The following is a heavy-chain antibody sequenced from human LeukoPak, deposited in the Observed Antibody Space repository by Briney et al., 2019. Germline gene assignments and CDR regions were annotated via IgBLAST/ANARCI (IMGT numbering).Heavy chain of an antibody. CDR1: GGSISSYY. CDR3: ARHYGPHMVRGAFDI. V-gene: IGHV4-59*08. CDR2: IYYSGST. D-gene: IGHD3-10*01. J-gene: IGHJ3*02. Sequence: SETLSLTCTVSGGSISSYYWSWIRQPPGKGLEWIGYIYYSGSTNYNPSLKSRVTISVDTSKNQFSLKLSSVTAADTAVYYCARHYGPHMVRGAFDIWGQGTMVTVSS.